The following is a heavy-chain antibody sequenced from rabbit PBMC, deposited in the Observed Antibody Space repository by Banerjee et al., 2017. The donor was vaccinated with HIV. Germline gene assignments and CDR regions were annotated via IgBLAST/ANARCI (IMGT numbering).Heavy chain of an antibody. CDR3: ARDGGYDGYSYATVDL. Sequence: QSLEESGGDLVKPGASLTLTCTASGFIFSDNHVMCWVRQAPGKGLEWIGCINTGSGNTWYASWVNGRFTISRSTSLNTVDLKMTSLTAADTATYFCARDGGYDGYSYATVDLWGPGTLVTVS. V-gene: IGHV1S43*01. CDR1: GFIFSDNHV. D-gene: IGHD6-1*01. J-gene: IGHJ4*01. CDR2: INTGSGNT.